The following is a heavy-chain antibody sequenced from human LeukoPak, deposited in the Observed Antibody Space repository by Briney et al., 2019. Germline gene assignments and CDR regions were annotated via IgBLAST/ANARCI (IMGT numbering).Heavy chain of an antibody. Sequence: GGSLRLSCAASGFTFSSYSMNWVRQAPGKGLEWVSSISSSSSYIYYVDSVKGRFTISRDNAKNSLYLQMNSLRVEDTAVYYCARGLTDGMGYYYMDVWGKGTSVTVSS. J-gene: IGHJ6*03. CDR2: ISSSSSYI. CDR1: GFTFSSYS. D-gene: IGHD2-8*02. V-gene: IGHV3-21*01. CDR3: ARGLTDGMGYYYMDV.